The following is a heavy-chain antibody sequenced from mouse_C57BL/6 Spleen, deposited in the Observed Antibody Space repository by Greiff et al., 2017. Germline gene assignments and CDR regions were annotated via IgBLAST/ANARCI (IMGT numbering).Heavy chain of an antibody. CDR2: IWSGGST. J-gene: IGHJ2*01. CDR3: ARNSESSYYFDY. CDR1: GFSLTSYG. V-gene: IGHV2-2*01. Sequence: QVQLQQSGPGLVQPSQSLSITCTASGFSLTSYGVYWVRQSPGKGLEWLGVIWSGGSTDYNPAFISRLSISKDNSKSQVFFKMNSLQADDTAIYYCARNSESSYYFDYWGQGTTLTVSS.